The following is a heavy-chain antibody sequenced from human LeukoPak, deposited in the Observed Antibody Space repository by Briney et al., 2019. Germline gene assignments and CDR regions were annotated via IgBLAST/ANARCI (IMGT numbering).Heavy chain of an antibody. CDR3: VASYGGYVLDY. CDR2: VFNNGGT. V-gene: IGHV4-59*01. Sequence: NASETLSLTCSVSGGSIGSYHWNWIRQPSGKGLEWIGIVFNNGGTKHNPSLKSRVAISVDTSKNQFALKLSSVTAADTAVYYCVASYGGYVLDYWGQGALVIVSS. D-gene: IGHD5-12*01. CDR1: GGSIGSYH. J-gene: IGHJ4*02.